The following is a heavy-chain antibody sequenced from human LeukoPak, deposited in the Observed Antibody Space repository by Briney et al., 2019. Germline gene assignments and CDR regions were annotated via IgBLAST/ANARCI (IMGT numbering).Heavy chain of an antibody. J-gene: IGHJ4*02. V-gene: IGHV7-4-1*02. CDR3: ARGKWELLRSYFDY. CDR2: INTNTGNP. Sequence: ASVKVSCKASGYTFTSYAMNWVRQAPGQGLEWMGWINTNTGNPTYAQGFTGRFVFSLDTSVSTAYLQISSLKAEDTAVYYCARGKWELLRSYFDYWGQGTLVTVSS. D-gene: IGHD1-26*01. CDR1: GYTFTSYA.